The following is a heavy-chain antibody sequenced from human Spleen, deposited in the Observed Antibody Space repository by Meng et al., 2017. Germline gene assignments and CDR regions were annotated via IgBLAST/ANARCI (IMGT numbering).Heavy chain of an antibody. CDR2: IYYSGST. CDR3: ARDFAAGSDYGMDV. J-gene: IGHJ6*02. V-gene: IGHV4-59*01. Sequence: GSLRLSCAVYGESFTDYYWSWVRQPPGKGLEWIGYIYYSGSTNYNPSLKSRVTISVDTSKNQFSLKLSSVTAADTAVYYCARDFAAGSDYGMDVWGQGTTVTVSS. D-gene: IGHD1-1*01. CDR1: GESFTDYY.